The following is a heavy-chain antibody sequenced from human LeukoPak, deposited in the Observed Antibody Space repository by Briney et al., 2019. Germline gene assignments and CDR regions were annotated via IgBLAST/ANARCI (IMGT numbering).Heavy chain of an antibody. CDR2: ISSSSSYI. D-gene: IGHD2-2*01. V-gene: IGHV3-21*01. J-gene: IGHJ6*02. CDR3: VRDSNYCSSTNCWRPEASHNFGMDV. CDR1: GFTFSSYS. Sequence: TGGSLRLSCAASGFTFSSYSMNWVRQAPGKGLEWVSSISSSSSYIYYADSVKGRFTISRDNAKNSLYLQMNSLRAEDTAVYYCVRDSNYCSSTNCWRPEASHNFGMDVWGQGTTVTVSS.